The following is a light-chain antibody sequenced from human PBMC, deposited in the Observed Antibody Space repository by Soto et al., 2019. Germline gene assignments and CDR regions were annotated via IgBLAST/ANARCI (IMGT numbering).Light chain of an antibody. V-gene: IGLV1-40*01. CDR3: LSFDRSLSVV. Sequence: QSVLTQPPSVSGAPGQRVTISCTGSSSNIGAGYDVHWYQQLPGRAPKVLIYGNTNRPSGVPDRFSGSKSGTSASLAITGLQAEDEADYYCLSFDRSLSVVFGGGTKLTVL. CDR2: GNT. J-gene: IGLJ2*01. CDR1: SSNIGAGYD.